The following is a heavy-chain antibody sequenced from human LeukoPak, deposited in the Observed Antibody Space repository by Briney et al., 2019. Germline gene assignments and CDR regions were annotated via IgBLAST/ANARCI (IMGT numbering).Heavy chain of an antibody. CDR2: IKSKSDGGTT. V-gene: IGHV3-15*01. CDR1: GFAFSSYA. Sequence: GGSLRLSCAASGFAFSSYAMSWVRQAPGKGLEWVGRIKSKSDGGTTEHAAPVKGRFNIARDDSKKTLFLQMNSLKTEDTAVYYCTTDMAAYGYTCEQGDYWGQGTLVTVSS. CDR3: TTDMAAYGYTCEQGDY. J-gene: IGHJ4*02. D-gene: IGHD5-18*01.